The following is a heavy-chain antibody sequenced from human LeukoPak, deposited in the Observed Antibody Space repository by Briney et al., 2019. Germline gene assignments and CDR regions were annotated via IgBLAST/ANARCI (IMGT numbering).Heavy chain of an antibody. CDR3: ARDRLELRSNWFDP. V-gene: IGHV1-46*01. CDR2: ISPSGGST. Sequence: ASVKVSCKGFGYTFTSNYMHWVRQAPGQGPEWMGVISPSGGSTTYAQKFQGRVTMTRDMSTSTVYMELSSLRSEDTAVYYRARDRLELRSNWFDPWGQGTLVTVSS. J-gene: IGHJ5*02. D-gene: IGHD1-7*01. CDR1: GYTFTSNY.